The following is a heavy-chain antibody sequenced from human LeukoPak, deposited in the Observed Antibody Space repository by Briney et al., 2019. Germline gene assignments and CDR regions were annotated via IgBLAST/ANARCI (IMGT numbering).Heavy chain of an antibody. CDR1: GGTFSSYA. Sequence: GASVKVSCKASGGTFSSYAISWVRQAPGQGLEWMGGIIPIFGTANYAQKFQGRVTITTDESTSTAYMELSSLRSEDTAVYYCARTGQWQQQLVHFDYWGQGTLVTVSS. J-gene: IGHJ4*02. CDR3: ARTGQWQQQLVHFDY. V-gene: IGHV1-69*05. D-gene: IGHD6-13*01. CDR2: IIPIFGTA.